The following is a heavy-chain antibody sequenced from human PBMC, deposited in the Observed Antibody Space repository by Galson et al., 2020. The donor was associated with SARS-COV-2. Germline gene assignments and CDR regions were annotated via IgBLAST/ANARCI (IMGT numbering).Heavy chain of an antibody. CDR2: LNAGGSAT. D-gene: IGHD3-3*01. CDR1: GFTFSNYA. V-gene: IGHV3-23*01. J-gene: IGHJ6*02. CDR3: AEPRESLEPVPMFGWVIHDYYYGLDV. Sequence: GGSLRLSCAASGFTFSNYAMIWVRQVPGQGLDWVSALNAGGSATYYADSVKGRFTISRDNSKNNLYLQMNSLRAEDTAVYYCAEPRESLEPVPMFGWVIHDYYYGLDVWGRGTTVTVSS.